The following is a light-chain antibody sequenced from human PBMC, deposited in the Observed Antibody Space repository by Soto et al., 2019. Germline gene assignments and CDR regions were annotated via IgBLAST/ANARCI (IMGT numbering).Light chain of an antibody. V-gene: IGLV1-40*01. Sequence: QSVLTQPPSVSGAPGQRVTISCTGSSSNIGAGYDVHWYQQLPGRAPKLLISGNTNRPSGVPDRFSGSKSGTSASLAITGLQAEDAADYYCLSFDRSLSVVFGGGTKLTVL. CDR3: LSFDRSLSVV. J-gene: IGLJ2*01. CDR1: SSNIGAGYD. CDR2: GNT.